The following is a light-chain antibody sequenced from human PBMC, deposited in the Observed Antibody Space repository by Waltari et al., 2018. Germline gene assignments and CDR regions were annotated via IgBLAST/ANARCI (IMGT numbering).Light chain of an antibody. J-gene: IGKJ1*01. CDR1: QSVSSN. V-gene: IGKV3-15*01. Sequence: EIVMTQSPATLSVSPGERATLPCRASQSVSSNLAWYQQKPGQARRLLIYGASTRATGIPARFSGSGSGTEFTLTISSLQSEDFAVYYCQQYNNWPPWTFGQGTKVEIK. CDR2: GAS. CDR3: QQYNNWPPWT.